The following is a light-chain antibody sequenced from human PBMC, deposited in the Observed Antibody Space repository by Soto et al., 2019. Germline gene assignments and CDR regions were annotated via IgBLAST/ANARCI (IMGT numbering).Light chain of an antibody. V-gene: IGLV2-8*01. J-gene: IGLJ1*01. CDR3: SSYAGSNMGV. CDR1: SSDVGGYNY. CDR2: EVS. Sequence: QSVLTQPPSASGSPGQSVTISCTGSSSDVGGYNYVSWYQQHPGKAPKLMIYEVSKRPSGVPVRFSGSKSGNTASLTVSGLQAEDEADYYCSSYAGSNMGVFGTGTKATV.